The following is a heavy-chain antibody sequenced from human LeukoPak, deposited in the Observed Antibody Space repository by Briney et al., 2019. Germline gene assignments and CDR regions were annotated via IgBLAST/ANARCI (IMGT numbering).Heavy chain of an antibody. J-gene: IGHJ5*01. CDR1: GGSISSYF. CDR2: IYYSGST. D-gene: IGHD2-2*01. Sequence: PSETLSLTCSVSGGSISSYFWGWIRQPPGKGLEWIGYIYYSGSTNYNPSLKSRVTMSVDTSKNHFSLRLTSVTAADTAVYYCAALTGCSSTSCYWFESWGQGTLVTVSS. CDR3: AALTGCSSTSCYWFES. V-gene: IGHV4-59*01.